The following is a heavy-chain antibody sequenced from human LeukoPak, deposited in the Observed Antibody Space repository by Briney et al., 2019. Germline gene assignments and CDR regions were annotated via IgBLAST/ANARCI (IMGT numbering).Heavy chain of an antibody. Sequence: ASETLSLTCTVSGGSISRYYWTWIRQPPGKGLEWIGYAYYTGSTNYNPSLKSRVTISVDTSKNQFSLKLSSVTAADTAVYYCARTFYYESSDYYYYAFDIWGQGTMVTVSS. V-gene: IGHV4-59*01. J-gene: IGHJ3*02. D-gene: IGHD3-22*01. CDR1: GGSISRYY. CDR3: ARTFYYESSDYYYYAFDI. CDR2: AYYTGST.